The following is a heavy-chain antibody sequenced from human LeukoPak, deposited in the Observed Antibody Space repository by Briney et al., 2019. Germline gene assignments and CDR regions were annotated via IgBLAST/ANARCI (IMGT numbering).Heavy chain of an antibody. D-gene: IGHD5-24*01. CDR3: ARVPQAGGSRDGYNPPFDY. CDR1: GFTFSSYG. V-gene: IGHV3-30*02. CDR2: IRYDGSNK. Sequence: GGSLRLSCAASGFTFSSYGMHWVRQAPGKGLEWVAFIRYDGSNKYYADSVKGRFTISRDNSKNTLYPQMNSLRAEDTAVYYCARVPQAGGSRDGYNPPFDYWGQGTLVTVSS. J-gene: IGHJ4*02.